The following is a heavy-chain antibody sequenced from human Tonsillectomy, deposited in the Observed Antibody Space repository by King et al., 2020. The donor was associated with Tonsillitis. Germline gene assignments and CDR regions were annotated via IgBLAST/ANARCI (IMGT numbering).Heavy chain of an antibody. Sequence: VQLVESGGGVVQPGRSLRLSCAASGFTFSSYGMHWVRQAPGKGLEWVAVISYAGSNKYYADSVKGRFTISRDNSKNTLYLQMNSLRAEDTAVYYCAIYALWCGGSVSHYYYGMDVWGQGTTVTVSS. V-gene: IGHV3-33*05. CDR2: ISYAGSNK. J-gene: IGHJ6*02. CDR3: AIYALWCGGSVSHYYYGMDV. CDR1: GFTFSSYG. D-gene: IGHD3-10*01.